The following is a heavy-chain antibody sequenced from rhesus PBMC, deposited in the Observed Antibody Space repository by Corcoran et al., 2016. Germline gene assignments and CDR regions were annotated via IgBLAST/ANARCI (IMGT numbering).Heavy chain of an antibody. D-gene: IGHD5-24*01. CDR1: GGPFSGYY. J-gene: IGHJ4*01. CDR3: ARDRYSGYSYYFDY. CDR2: ISGSSWTP. Sequence: QVQLQESGPGLVKPSETLSLTCAVSGGPFSGYYWGWIRQPPGKGLESIGYISGSSWTPDYSPSLKSRVTISTDTSKKQLSLKLSSVTAADTAVYYCARDRYSGYSYYFDYWGQGVLVTVSS. V-gene: IGHV4-165*01.